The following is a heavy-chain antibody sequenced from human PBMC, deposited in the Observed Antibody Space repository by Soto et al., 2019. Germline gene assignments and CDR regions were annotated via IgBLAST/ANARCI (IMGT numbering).Heavy chain of an antibody. J-gene: IGHJ5*02. D-gene: IGHD3-10*01. Sequence: SETLSLTCTVSGGSISSYYWSWIRQPPGKGLEWIGYIYYSGSTNYNPSLKSRVTISVDTSKNQFSLKLSSVTATDTAMYHCARLGGGPVNWFDPWGQGTLVTVSS. CDR1: GGSISSYY. CDR3: ARLGGGPVNWFDP. V-gene: IGHV4-59*08. CDR2: IYYSGST.